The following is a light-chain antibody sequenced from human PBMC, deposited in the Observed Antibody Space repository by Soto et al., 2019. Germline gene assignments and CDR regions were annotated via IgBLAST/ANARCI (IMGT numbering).Light chain of an antibody. CDR2: EDS. CDR1: SSDIGGYTY. Sequence: QSALTQPPSASGSPGQSVTISCSGSSSDIGGYTYVSWYQHHPGKAPKLMIYEDSKRPSGVPDRFSGSKSGNTASLTVSGLQAEDEADYYCSSFADSNSYVFGTGTKLTVL. J-gene: IGLJ1*01. V-gene: IGLV2-8*01. CDR3: SSFADSNSYV.